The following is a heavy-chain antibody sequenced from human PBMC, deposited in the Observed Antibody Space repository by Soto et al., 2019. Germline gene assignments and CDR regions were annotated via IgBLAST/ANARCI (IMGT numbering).Heavy chain of an antibody. CDR1: GYSFSTSW. V-gene: IGHV5-51*01. Sequence: PGESLKISCKVSGYSFSTSWMGWVRQLPGKGLEWMGIIYPGDSDSRYGTSFEGHVTFSVDKSISTAYLEVSSLKASDTAIYYCARLSRRVAQESNYFDPWGQGTLVTVSS. J-gene: IGHJ5*02. D-gene: IGHD2-8*01. CDR2: IYPGDSDS. CDR3: ARLSRRVAQESNYFDP.